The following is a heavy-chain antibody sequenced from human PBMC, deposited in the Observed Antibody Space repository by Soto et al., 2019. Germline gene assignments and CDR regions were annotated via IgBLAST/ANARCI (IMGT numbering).Heavy chain of an antibody. V-gene: IGHV1-69*01. CDR2: IIPIFGTA. J-gene: IGHJ5*02. CDR3: ARAYSGSYYSWFDP. CDR1: GGTVHSDA. D-gene: IGHD1-26*01. Sequence: ASSQVSCQASGGTVHSDASSWVRQAPGQGLEWMGGIIPIFGTANYAQKFQGRVTITADESTSTAYMELSSLRSEDTAVYYCARAYSGSYYSWFDPWGQGNLVSVSA.